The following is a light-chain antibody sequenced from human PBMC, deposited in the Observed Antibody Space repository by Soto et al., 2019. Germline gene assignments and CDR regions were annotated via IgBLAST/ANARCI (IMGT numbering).Light chain of an antibody. CDR3: QQFSSYPLT. J-gene: IGKJ4*01. CDR1: QSVSSDY. V-gene: IGKV3-20*01. CDR2: GAS. Sequence: ESVFTQSPGSLSLSPGERATLSCRASQSVSSDYLAWYQHKNGQAPRLLIHGASSRATGIPDRFSGSGYGTDFTLTISRLETEDFAVYYCQQFSSYPLTFGGGTKVDIK.